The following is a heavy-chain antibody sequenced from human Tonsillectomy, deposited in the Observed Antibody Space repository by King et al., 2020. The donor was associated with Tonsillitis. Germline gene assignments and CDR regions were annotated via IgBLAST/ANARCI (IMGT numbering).Heavy chain of an antibody. V-gene: IGHV1-8*01. CDR3: ASVGDIGYRSSGSCYRFDH. CDR2: MSPNSGNT. D-gene: IGHD2-15*01. J-gene: IGHJ4*02. Sequence: QLVQSGAEVKKPGASVKVSCKASGYTFTNSDINWVRQATGQGLEWMGWMSPNSGNTGYAQKFQGRVTMTRDTSISTAYLELGSLRSDDTAVYYCASVGDIGYRSSGSCYRFDHWGQGTLVTVSS. CDR1: GYTFTNSD.